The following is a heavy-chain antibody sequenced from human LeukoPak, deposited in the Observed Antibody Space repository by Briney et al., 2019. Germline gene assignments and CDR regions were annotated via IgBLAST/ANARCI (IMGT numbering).Heavy chain of an antibody. CDR1: GYTFTSYY. CDR2: INPSGGST. J-gene: IGHJ3*02. V-gene: IGHV1-46*01. Sequence: ASVKVSCKASGYTFTSYYMHWVRQAPGQGLEWMGIINPSGGSTSYAQKFQGRVTMTRDMSTSTAYMELSSLRSEDTAVYYCELQLGGAFDIWGQGTMVTVSS. CDR3: ELQLGGAFDI. D-gene: IGHD6-13*01.